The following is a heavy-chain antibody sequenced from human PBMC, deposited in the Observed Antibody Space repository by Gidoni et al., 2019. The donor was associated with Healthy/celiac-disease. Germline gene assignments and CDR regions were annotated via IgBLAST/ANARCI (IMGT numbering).Heavy chain of an antibody. CDR2: INSDGSST. Sequence: VQLVESGGGLVQPGGSLRLSCAASGFPFSSYWMHWVRQAPGKGLVWVSRINSDGSSTNYADAVKGRFTIARDNAKNTLYLKMNSLRDEDTAVYYCSGAPAHRSGSFFHWGQGTLVTVSS. D-gene: IGHD1-26*01. CDR1: GFPFSSYW. CDR3: SGAPAHRSGSFFH. J-gene: IGHJ4*02. V-gene: IGHV3-74*01.